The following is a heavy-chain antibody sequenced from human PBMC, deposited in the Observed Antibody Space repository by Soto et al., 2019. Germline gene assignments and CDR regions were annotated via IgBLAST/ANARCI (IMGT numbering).Heavy chain of an antibody. CDR2: INPNSGGT. J-gene: IGHJ3*02. Sequence: ASVKVSCKASGYTFTGYYMHWVRQAPGQGLEWMGWINPNSGGTNYAQKFQGWVTMTRDTSISTAYMELTRLRSDDTAVYYCARDNWYSSSWYFAFDIWGQGTMVTVSS. CDR1: GYTFTGYY. V-gene: IGHV1-2*04. D-gene: IGHD6-13*01. CDR3: ARDNWYSSSWYFAFDI.